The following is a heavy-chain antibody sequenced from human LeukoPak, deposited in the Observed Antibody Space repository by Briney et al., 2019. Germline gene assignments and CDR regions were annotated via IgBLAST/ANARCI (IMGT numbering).Heavy chain of an antibody. J-gene: IGHJ4*02. V-gene: IGHV1-18*01. CDR3: ARDIRPYCSGGSCYLGGGY. CDR2: ISAYNGNT. Sequence: ASVKVSCKASGYTFTSYGISWVRQAPGQGLEWMGWISAYNGNTNYAQKLQGRVTMTTDTSTSTAYMELRSLRSDDTAVYYCARDIRPYCSGGSCYLGGGYWGQGTLVTVS. CDR1: GYTFTSYG. D-gene: IGHD2-15*01.